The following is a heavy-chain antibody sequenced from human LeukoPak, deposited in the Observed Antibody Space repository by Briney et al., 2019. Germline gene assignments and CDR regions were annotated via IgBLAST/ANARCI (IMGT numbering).Heavy chain of an antibody. CDR2: ISSSGSTI. D-gene: IGHD4-23*01. J-gene: IGHJ4*02. CDR1: GFTFSSYE. Sequence: GGSLRLSCAASGFTFSSYEMNWVRQAPGKGLEWVSYISSSGSTIYYADSVKGRFTISRDNAKNSLYMQMNSLRAEDTAVYYCARDYGGSSPFDYWGQGTLVTVSS. V-gene: IGHV3-48*03. CDR3: ARDYGGSSPFDY.